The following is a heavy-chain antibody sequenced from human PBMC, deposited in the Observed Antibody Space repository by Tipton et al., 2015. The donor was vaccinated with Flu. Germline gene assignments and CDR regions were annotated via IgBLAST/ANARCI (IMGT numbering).Heavy chain of an antibody. CDR1: GVSVSSGSYY. J-gene: IGHJ4*02. V-gene: IGHV4-61*01. Sequence: TLSLTCTVSGVSVSSGSYYWGWIRQPPGKGLEWIGYIYYSGSTNFNPSLKSRVTISVDSSKNQFSLKLTSVTAADTAVYYCARGGRRDGHNCWGQGTLVTVSS. CDR2: IYYSGST. D-gene: IGHD5-24*01. CDR3: ARGGRRDGHNC.